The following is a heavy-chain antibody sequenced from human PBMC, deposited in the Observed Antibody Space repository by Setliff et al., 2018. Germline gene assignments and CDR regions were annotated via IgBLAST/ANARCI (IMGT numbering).Heavy chain of an antibody. Sequence: SETLSLTCSVSNGFIIDHWWTWIRQPAGKGLEWIGQIYSNGNTEYNPSLKNRVTISVDKSSNQFSLELYSVNAADTAVYYCARARQGGFLEWAPFDFWGRGMLVTVS. CDR1: NGFIIDHW. J-gene: IGHJ4*01. D-gene: IGHD3-3*01. CDR2: IYSNGNT. CDR3: ARARQGGFLEWAPFDF. V-gene: IGHV4-4*07.